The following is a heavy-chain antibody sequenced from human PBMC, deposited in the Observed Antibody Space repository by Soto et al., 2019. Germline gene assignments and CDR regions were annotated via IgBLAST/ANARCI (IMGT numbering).Heavy chain of an antibody. J-gene: IGHJ3*02. CDR2: ISGSGGST. D-gene: IGHD4-17*01. CDR3: AKENSITVTTRAFDI. Sequence: PGGSLRLSCAASGFTFIIYAMSWVRQAPGKGLEWVSAISGSGGSTYYADSVKGRFTISRDNSKNTLYLQMNSLRAEDTAVYYCAKENSITVTTRAFDIWGQGTMVSVSS. V-gene: IGHV3-23*01. CDR1: GFTFIIYA.